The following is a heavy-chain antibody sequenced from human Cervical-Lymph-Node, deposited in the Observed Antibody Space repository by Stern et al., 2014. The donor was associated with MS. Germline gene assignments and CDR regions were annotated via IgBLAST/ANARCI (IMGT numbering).Heavy chain of an antibody. J-gene: IGHJ4*02. CDR2: IYWDDQK. Sequence: ESGPALVKPTQTLTLTCTFSWFSLSTSGLGVSWIRQPPGEALEWLAYIYWDDQKRYSPSLKSRLTITKDTSKNQVVLTLTNVDPVDTATYYCAHRTAGPFDYWGQGTLVTVSS. V-gene: IGHV2-5*02. CDR1: WFSLSTSGLG. CDR3: AHRTAGPFDY.